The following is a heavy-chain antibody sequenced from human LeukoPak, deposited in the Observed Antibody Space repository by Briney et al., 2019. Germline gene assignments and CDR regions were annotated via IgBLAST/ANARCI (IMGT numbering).Heavy chain of an antibody. CDR1: GFIFSSCA. V-gene: IGHV3-64*01. J-gene: IGHJ4*02. CDR2: IHSNGGST. D-gene: IGHD1-7*01. CDR3: ARAQTGATSYFFDV. Sequence: PGGSLRLSCAASGFIFSSCAMYWVRQAPGKGLEYVSGIHSNGGSTFYANSVKGRFTISRDNFKNTLYLQVGSLRGEDMAVYYCARAQTGATSYFFDVWGQGTLVTVSS.